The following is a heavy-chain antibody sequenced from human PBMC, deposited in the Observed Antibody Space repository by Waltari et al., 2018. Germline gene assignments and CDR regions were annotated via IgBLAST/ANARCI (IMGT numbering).Heavy chain of an antibody. CDR1: GGSISSSSYY. V-gene: IGHV4-39*07. D-gene: IGHD6-13*01. CDR2: IYYSGST. CDR3: ARDEAGQYNWFDP. Sequence: QLQLQESGPGLVKPSETLSLTCTVSGGSISSSSYYWGWIRQPPGKGLEWIGSIYYSGSTYDNPSLKSRVTISVDTSKNQFSLKLSSVTAADTAVYYCARDEAGQYNWFDPWGQGTLVTVSS. J-gene: IGHJ5*02.